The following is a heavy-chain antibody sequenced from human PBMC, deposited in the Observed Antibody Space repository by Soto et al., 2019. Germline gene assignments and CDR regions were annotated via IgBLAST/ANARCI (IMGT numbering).Heavy chain of an antibody. J-gene: IGHJ6*02. CDR2: IIPIFGTA. Sequence: ASVKVSCKASGGTFSSYAISWVRQAPGQGLEWMGGIIPIFGTANYAQKFQGRVTITADESTSTAYMELSSLRSEDTAVYYCARDTYDILTDYYYYYGMDVWGQGTTVTVSS. CDR3: ARDTYDILTDYYYYYGMDV. CDR1: GGTFSSYA. D-gene: IGHD3-9*01. V-gene: IGHV1-69*13.